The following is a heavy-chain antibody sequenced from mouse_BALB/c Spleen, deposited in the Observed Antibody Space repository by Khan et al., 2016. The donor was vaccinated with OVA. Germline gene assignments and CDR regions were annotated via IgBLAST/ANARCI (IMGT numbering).Heavy chain of an antibody. CDR2: ISTYYGDT. J-gene: IGHJ4*01. V-gene: IGHV1S137*01. CDR3: ARSFMTTASRYAMDY. Sequence: VQLQESGAELVRPGVSVKTSCKGFGYTFTDYTIHWVKQSHAKSLEWIGVISTYYGDTKYNQKFRDKATMTVEKSSNTAYMELARLTSDDSAIYYCARSFMTTASRYAMDYWGQGTSVTVSS. D-gene: IGHD1-1*01. CDR1: GYTFTDYT.